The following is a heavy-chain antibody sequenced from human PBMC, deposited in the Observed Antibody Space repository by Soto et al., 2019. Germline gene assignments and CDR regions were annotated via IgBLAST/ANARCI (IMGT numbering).Heavy chain of an antibody. Sequence: ASVKVSCKASGYTFNIYAIHWVRQAPGQRPEWMGWMNAGNGNTEYSPKFHGRVTMTRDRYARAAYMELSGLTSEDTAVYYCARDCTYCGGDTGREAFDIWGQGTMVTVSS. CDR1: GYTFNIYA. CDR3: ARDCTYCGGDTGREAFDI. D-gene: IGHD2-21*01. J-gene: IGHJ3*02. V-gene: IGHV1-3*01. CDR2: MNAGNGNT.